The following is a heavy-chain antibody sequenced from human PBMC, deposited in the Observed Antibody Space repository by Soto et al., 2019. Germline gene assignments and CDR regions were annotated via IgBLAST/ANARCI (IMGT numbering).Heavy chain of an antibody. Sequence: ASVKVSCKASGYTFNIYAIHWVRQAPGQRPEWMGWMNAGNGNTEYSPKFHGRVTMTRDRYARAAYMELSGLTSEDTAVYYCARDCTYCGGDTGREAFDIWGQGTMVTVSS. CDR1: GYTFNIYA. CDR3: ARDCTYCGGDTGREAFDI. D-gene: IGHD2-21*01. J-gene: IGHJ3*02. V-gene: IGHV1-3*01. CDR2: MNAGNGNT.